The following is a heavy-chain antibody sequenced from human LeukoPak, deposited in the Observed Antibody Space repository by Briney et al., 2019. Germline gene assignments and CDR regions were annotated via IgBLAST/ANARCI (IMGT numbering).Heavy chain of an antibody. Sequence: GRSLRLSCAASGFTFSSYGMHWVRQAPGKGLEWVAVISYDGSNKYYADSVKGRFTISRDNSKNTLYLQMNSLRAEDTAVYYCAREWFGDLGAYDYWGQGTLVTVSS. CDR1: GFTFSSYG. CDR3: AREWFGDLGAYDY. D-gene: IGHD3-10*01. CDR2: ISYDGSNK. V-gene: IGHV3-30*03. J-gene: IGHJ4*02.